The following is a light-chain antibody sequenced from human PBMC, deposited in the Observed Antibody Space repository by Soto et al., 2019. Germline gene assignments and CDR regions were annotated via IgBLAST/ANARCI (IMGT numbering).Light chain of an antibody. CDR3: MQGTHWPIT. J-gene: IGKJ1*01. V-gene: IGKV2-30*01. Sequence: DVVLTQSPLSLPVTLGQPASISCRSSQSPAYSDGNSHLNWFQQRPGQSPRRLIYRVSNRVSGVPDRFSGSGSGTDFTLKISRVEAEDVGVYYCMQGTHWPITFGQGTKV. CDR1: QSPAYSDGNSH. CDR2: RVS.